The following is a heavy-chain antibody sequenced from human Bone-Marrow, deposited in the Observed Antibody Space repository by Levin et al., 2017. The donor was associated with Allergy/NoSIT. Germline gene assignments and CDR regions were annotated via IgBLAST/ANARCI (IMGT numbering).Heavy chain of an antibody. Sequence: SETLSLTCTVSGGSISSYYWSWIRQPPGKGLEWIGYIYYSGSTNYNPSLKSRVTISVDTSKNQFSLKLSSVTAADTAVYYCARGGASGYSYGWGQGTLVTVSS. V-gene: IGHV4-59*01. CDR3: ARGGASGYSYG. CDR2: IYYSGST. J-gene: IGHJ4*02. CDR1: GGSISSYY. D-gene: IGHD5-18*01.